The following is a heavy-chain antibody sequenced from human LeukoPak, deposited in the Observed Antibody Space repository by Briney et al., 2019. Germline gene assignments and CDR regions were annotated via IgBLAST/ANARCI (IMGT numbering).Heavy chain of an antibody. CDR1: GFTFSSYG. V-gene: IGHV3-33*01. Sequence: SLRLSCASSGFTFSSYGMHWVRQAPGKGLEWVAVIWYDGSKKYYADSVKGRFTISRDNSKNTLYLQMNSLRAEDTAVYYCARETRGSRGFFDYWGQGTLVTVSS. D-gene: IGHD3-10*01. J-gene: IGHJ4*03. CDR3: ARETRGSRGFFDY. CDR2: IWYDGSKK.